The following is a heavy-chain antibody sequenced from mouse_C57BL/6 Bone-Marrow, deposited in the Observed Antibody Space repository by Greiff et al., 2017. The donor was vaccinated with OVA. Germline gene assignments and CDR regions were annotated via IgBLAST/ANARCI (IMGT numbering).Heavy chain of an antibody. V-gene: IGHV1-4*01. Sequence: QVQLQQSGAELARPGASVKMSCKASGYTFTSYTMHWVKQRPGQGLEWIGYINPSSGYTKYNQKFKDKATLTADKSPSTAYMQLSSLTSEDSAVYYCARSGPWYFDVWGTGTTVTVSS. J-gene: IGHJ1*03. CDR1: GYTFTSYT. CDR2: INPSSGYT. D-gene: IGHD3-1*01. CDR3: ARSGPWYFDV.